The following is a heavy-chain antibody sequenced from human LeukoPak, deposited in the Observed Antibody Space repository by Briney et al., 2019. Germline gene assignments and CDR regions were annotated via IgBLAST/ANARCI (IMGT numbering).Heavy chain of an antibody. D-gene: IGHD3-9*01. CDR2: ISAYNGNT. CDR1: GYTFTGYG. Sequence: ASVKVSCKASGYTFTGYGISWVRQAPGQGLEWMGWISAYNGNTNYAQKLQGRVTMTTDTSTSPASMELRSLRSDDTAVYYCAREFHVPYYDILTGYYNYWFDPWGQGTLVTVSS. J-gene: IGHJ5*02. CDR3: AREFHVPYYDILTGYYNYWFDP. V-gene: IGHV1-18*01.